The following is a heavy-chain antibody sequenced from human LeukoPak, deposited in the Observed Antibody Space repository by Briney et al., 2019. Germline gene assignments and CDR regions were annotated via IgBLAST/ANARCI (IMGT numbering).Heavy chain of an antibody. CDR3: ARALYQPATSYHYYYYMDV. D-gene: IGHD2-2*01. CDR2: IYTSGST. Sequence: PSETLSLTCTVSGGSISSGSYYWSWIRQPAGKGLEWIGRIYTSGSTNYNPSLKSRVTISVDTSKNQFSLKLSSVTAADTAVYYCARALYQPATSYHYYYYMDVWGKGTTVTVSS. V-gene: IGHV4-61*02. CDR1: GGSISSGSYY. J-gene: IGHJ6*03.